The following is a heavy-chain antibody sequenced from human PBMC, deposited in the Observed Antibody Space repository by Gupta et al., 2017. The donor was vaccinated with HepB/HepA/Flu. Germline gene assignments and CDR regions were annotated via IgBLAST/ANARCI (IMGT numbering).Heavy chain of an antibody. CDR1: NGSISSHY. J-gene: IGHJ1*01. CDR2: IHSSGTT. V-gene: IGHV4-59*11. CDR3: ARWYCTSGCHDD. Sequence: QVQLRESGPGLVKPSETLSLTCTVSNGSISSHYSRWIRQPPGKGLEWIGFIHSSGTTNYNPSLKSRITISLDTSGNHLSLRLTSVTAADTAVYYCARWYCTSGCHDDWGQGTLVTVSS. D-gene: IGHD2-8*02.